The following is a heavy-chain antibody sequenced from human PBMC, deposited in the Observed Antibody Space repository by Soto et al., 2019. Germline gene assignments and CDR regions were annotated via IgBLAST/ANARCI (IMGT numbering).Heavy chain of an antibody. D-gene: IGHD2-15*01. V-gene: IGHV3-30*18. Sequence: QVQLVESGGGVVQPGRSLRLSCAASGFTFSSYGMHWVRQAPGKGLEWVAVISYDGSNKYYADSVKGRFTISRDNSKNTLYLQINSLRAEDTAVYYCAKLVVGRDTTDYWGQGTLVTVSS. J-gene: IGHJ4*02. CDR3: AKLVVGRDTTDY. CDR1: GFTFSSYG. CDR2: ISYDGSNK.